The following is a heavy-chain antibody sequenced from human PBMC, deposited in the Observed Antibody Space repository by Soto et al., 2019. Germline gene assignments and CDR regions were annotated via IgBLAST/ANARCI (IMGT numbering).Heavy chain of an antibody. D-gene: IGHD3-3*01. J-gene: IGHJ4*02. Sequence: EAQLVESGGGLVQPGGSLRLSSAPSGFTFTKYWMSWVRQAPGKGLEWVANIKQDGSEKYYADTAKGRFIISRDNAKASLYLQMNSLRAEDTAVYYCARDKGVFWSGYPEGGFDYWGQGTPVTVSS. CDR3: ARDKGVFWSGYPEGGFDY. V-gene: IGHV3-7*01. CDR1: GFTFTKYW. CDR2: IKQDGSEK.